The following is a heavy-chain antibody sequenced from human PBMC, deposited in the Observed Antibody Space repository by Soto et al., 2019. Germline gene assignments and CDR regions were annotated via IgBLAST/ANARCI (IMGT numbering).Heavy chain of an antibody. V-gene: IGHV3-23*01. CDR2: ISGSGGST. J-gene: IGHJ4*02. Sequence: GSLRLSCAASGFTFSSYAMSWVRQAPGKGLEWVSAISGSGGSTSNADSVKGRFTISRDNAKNTLYLQMNSLRAEDTAVYYCARVSSGWSHFDYWGQGTLVTVSS. CDR1: GFTFSSYA. CDR3: ARVSSGWSHFDY. D-gene: IGHD6-19*01.